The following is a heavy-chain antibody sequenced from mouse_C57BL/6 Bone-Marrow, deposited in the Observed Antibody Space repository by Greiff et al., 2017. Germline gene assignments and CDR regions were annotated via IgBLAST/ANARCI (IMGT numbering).Heavy chain of an antibody. CDR2: IYPGDGDT. D-gene: IGHD1-1*01. CDR3: ASYGSSRYYAMDY. V-gene: IGHV1-80*01. Sequence: VKLQESGAELVKPGASVKISCKASGYAFSSYWMNWVKQRPGKGLEWIGQIYPGDGDTNYNGKFKGKATLTADKSSSTAYMQLSSLTSEDSAVYFCASYGSSRYYAMDYWGQGTSVTVSS. CDR1: GYAFSSYW. J-gene: IGHJ4*01.